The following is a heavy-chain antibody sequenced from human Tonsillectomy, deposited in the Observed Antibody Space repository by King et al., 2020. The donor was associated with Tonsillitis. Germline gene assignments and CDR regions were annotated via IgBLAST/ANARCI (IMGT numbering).Heavy chain of an antibody. CDR3: ARYLRVLEEKTYNYYGMDV. Sequence: LQLQESGSGLVKPSQTLSLTCAVSGGSISSGGYSWSWIRQPPGKGLEWIGYIYHSGSTYYNPSLKSRVTISVDRSKNQFSLKMSSVTAADTAVYYCARYLRVLEEKTYNYYGMDVWGQGTTVTVSS. CDR1: GGSISSGGYS. CDR2: IYHSGST. J-gene: IGHJ6*02. D-gene: IGHD3-10*01. V-gene: IGHV4-30-2*01.